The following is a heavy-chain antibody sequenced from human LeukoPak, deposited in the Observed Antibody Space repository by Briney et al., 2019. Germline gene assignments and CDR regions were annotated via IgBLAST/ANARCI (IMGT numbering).Heavy chain of an antibody. CDR2: INPNSGGT. V-gene: IGHV1-2*02. D-gene: IGHD2-2*02. J-gene: IGHJ5*02. CDR1: GYTFTGYY. CDR3: ATMDCSSTSCYTSDWFDP. Sequence: ASVKVSCKASGYTFTGYYMHWVRQAPGQGLEWMGWINPNSGGTNYAQKFQGRVTMTEDTSTDTAYMELSSLRSEDTAVYYCATMDCSSTSCYTSDWFDPWGQGTLVTVSS.